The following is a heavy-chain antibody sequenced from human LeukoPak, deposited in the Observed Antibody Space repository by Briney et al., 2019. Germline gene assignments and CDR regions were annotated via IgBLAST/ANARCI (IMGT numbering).Heavy chain of an antibody. Sequence: GGSLRLSCEASGFTFSSYSMHWVRQAPGKGLGWVSHINSVGSTTNYADSVKGRFTISRDNAKNTLFLQLNSLSAEDTAVYFCVRDLGSTFDFWGQRTLVTVSS. CDR2: INSVGSTT. CDR3: VRDLGSTFDF. J-gene: IGHJ4*02. V-gene: IGHV3-74*01. D-gene: IGHD1-14*01. CDR1: GFTFSSYS.